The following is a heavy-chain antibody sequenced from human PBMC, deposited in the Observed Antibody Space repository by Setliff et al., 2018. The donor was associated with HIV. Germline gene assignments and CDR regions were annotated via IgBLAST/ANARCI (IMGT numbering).Heavy chain of an antibody. V-gene: IGHV4-34*01. CDR1: GETINGYF. CDR2: LNHSGNI. J-gene: IGHJ6*04. Sequence: SETLSLTCAVYGETINGYFWTWIRQSPGKGLEWIGELNHSGNINQNPPLRSGFTLSVDTSKNQFSLTLNAVTAAGTAVYYCARGREVIRDTYYSYFYMDVWSRGTTVTVYS. CDR3: ARGREVIRDTYYSYFYMDV. D-gene: IGHD3-22*01.